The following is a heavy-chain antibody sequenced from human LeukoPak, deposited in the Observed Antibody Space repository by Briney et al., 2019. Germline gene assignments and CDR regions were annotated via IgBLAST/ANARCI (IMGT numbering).Heavy chain of an antibody. V-gene: IGHV1-8*01. J-gene: IGHJ4*02. CDR2: MNPNSGNT. CDR3: VRAPPNWGADY. CDR1: GYTFTSYD. Sequence: GASVKVSCEASGYTFTSYDINWVRQATGQGLEWMGWMNPNSGNTGYAQKFQGRVTMTRNPDISTAYMELSSLSAEDKAVYYSVRAPPNWGADYWGQGTLVTVSS. D-gene: IGHD7-27*01.